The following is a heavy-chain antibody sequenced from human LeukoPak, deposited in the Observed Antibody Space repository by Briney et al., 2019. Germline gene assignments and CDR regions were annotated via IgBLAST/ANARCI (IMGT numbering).Heavy chain of an antibody. J-gene: IGHJ4*02. V-gene: IGHV3-48*02. Sequence: GGSLRLSCAASGFTFSSYSMNWVRQAPGKGLEWFSYISSGSSTIYYADSVKGRFSISRDNAKNSLFLHISSLRDGDTAVYYCARMNPLSSSGVIDYWGQGTLVTVSS. CDR2: ISSGSSTI. CDR3: ARMNPLSSSGVIDY. CDR1: GFTFSSYS. D-gene: IGHD6-13*01.